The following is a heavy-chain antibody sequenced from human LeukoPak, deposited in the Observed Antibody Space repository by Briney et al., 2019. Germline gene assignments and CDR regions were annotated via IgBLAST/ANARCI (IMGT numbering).Heavy chain of an antibody. V-gene: IGHV3-23*01. CDR1: GFTFSSYA. CDR3: AKDSVIGNWNYEGHFDY. Sequence: GGSLRLSCAASGFTFSSYAMSWVRQAPGKGLEWVSAISGSGGSTYYADSVKGRFTISRDNSKNTLYLQMNSLRAEDTALYYCAKDSVIGNWNYEGHFDYWGQGTLVTVSS. D-gene: IGHD1-7*01. J-gene: IGHJ4*02. CDR2: ISGSGGST.